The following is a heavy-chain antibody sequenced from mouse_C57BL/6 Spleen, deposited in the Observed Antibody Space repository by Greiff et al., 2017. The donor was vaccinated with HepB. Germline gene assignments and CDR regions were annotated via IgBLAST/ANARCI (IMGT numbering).Heavy chain of an antibody. CDR1: GYTFTSYW. V-gene: IGHV1-7*01. D-gene: IGHD2-4*01. CDR3: ARGGSTMTNYFDY. CDR2: INPSSGYT. J-gene: IGHJ2*01. Sequence: QVHVKQSGAELAKPGASVKLSCKASGYTFTSYWMHWVKQRPGQGLEWIGYINPSSGYTKYNQKFKDKATLTADKSTSTAYMQLSSLTYEDSAVYYCARGGSTMTNYFDYWGQGTTLTVSS.